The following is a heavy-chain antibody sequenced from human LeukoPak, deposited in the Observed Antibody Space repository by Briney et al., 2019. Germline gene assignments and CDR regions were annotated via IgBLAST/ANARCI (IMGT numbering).Heavy chain of an antibody. CDR3: AKDVGTQLWQFDC. D-gene: IGHD5-18*01. CDR2: IRYDGSSE. CDR1: GFTFSTYA. Sequence: PGGSLRLSCAPSGFTFSTYAMHWVRQAPGKGLEWVAFIRYDGSSEHYADSVKGRFTISRDNSKKTLYLQINSLGAEYTAVYYCAKDVGTQLWQFDCWGQGTLVTVSS. J-gene: IGHJ4*02. V-gene: IGHV3-30*02.